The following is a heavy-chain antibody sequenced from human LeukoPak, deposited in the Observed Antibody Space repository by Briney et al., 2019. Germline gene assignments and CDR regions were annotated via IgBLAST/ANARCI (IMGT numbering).Heavy chain of an antibody. CDR3: ARDLPHCGVDCYSRWFDL. CDR2: IYHSGST. V-gene: IGHV4-30-2*01. Sequence: SQTLSLTCTVSGGSISSGGYYWSWIRQPPGKGLEWIGYIYHSGSTYYNPSLKSRVTISVDTSKNQISLKLNSVTAADTAMYYCARDLPHCGVDCYSRWFDLWGQGTLVTVSS. J-gene: IGHJ5*02. D-gene: IGHD2-21*01. CDR1: GGSISSGGYY.